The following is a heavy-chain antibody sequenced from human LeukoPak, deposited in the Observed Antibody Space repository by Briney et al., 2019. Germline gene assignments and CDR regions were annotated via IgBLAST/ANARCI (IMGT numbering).Heavy chain of an antibody. J-gene: IGHJ4*02. Sequence: PGGSLRLSCAASGFTFSSYAMSWVRQAPGKGLEWVSAISGSGGSTYYADPVKGRFTISRDNSKNTLYLQMNSLRAEDTAVYYCAKRWAWDYYDSSGYGYYFDYWGQGTLVTVSS. CDR1: GFTFSSYA. V-gene: IGHV3-23*01. CDR2: ISGSGGST. CDR3: AKRWAWDYYDSSGYGYYFDY. D-gene: IGHD3-22*01.